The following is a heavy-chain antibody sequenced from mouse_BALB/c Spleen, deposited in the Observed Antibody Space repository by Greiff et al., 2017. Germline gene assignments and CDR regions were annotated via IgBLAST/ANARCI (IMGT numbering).Heavy chain of an antibody. CDR1: GFTFSSFG. V-gene: IGHV5-17*02. CDR2: ISSGSSTI. Sequence: VQLKESGGGLVQPGGSRKLSCAASGFTFSSFGMHWVRQAPEKGLEWVAYISSGSSTIYYADTVKGRFTISRDNPKNTLFLQMTSLRSEDTAMYYCARSSITTATSSAMDYWGQGTSVTVSS. D-gene: IGHD1-2*01. CDR3: ARSSITTATSSAMDY. J-gene: IGHJ4*01.